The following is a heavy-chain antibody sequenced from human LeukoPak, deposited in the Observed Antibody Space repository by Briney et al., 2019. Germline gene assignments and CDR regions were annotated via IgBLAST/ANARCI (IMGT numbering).Heavy chain of an antibody. CDR2: ISYDGSNK. CDR3: AKRLGDY. V-gene: IGHV3-30-3*02. Sequence: PGGSLRLSCAASGFTFSSYAMHWVRQAPGKGLEWVAVISYDGSNKYYADSVKGRFTISRDTSKNTLYLQMNSLRVEDTAVYYCAKRLGDYWGQGTLVTVSS. J-gene: IGHJ4*02. CDR1: GFTFSSYA.